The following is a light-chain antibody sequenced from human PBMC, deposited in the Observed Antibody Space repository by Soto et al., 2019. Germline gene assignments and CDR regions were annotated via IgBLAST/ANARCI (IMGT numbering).Light chain of an antibody. J-gene: IGKJ1*01. Sequence: EIVLTQSPGTLSFSPGERATLTCRASQSVSYNCLAWYQQKPGQAPRLLIYDASNRATGIPARFSGSGSGTDFTLTISSLEPEDFAVYYCQQRSNWLWTFGQGTKVEIK. V-gene: IGKV3-11*01. CDR2: DAS. CDR3: QQRSNWLWT. CDR1: QSVSYNC.